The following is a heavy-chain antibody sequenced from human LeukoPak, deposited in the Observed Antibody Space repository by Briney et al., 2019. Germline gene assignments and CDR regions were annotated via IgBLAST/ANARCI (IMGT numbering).Heavy chain of an antibody. V-gene: IGHV4-34*01. J-gene: IGHJ6*03. CDR3: ARSTVDPYYYYYYMDV. CDR1: GGSFSGYY. CDR2: INHSGST. D-gene: IGHD4-23*01. Sequence: SETLSLTCAVYGGSFSGYYWSWIRQPPGKGLEWIGEINHSGSTDYNPSLKSRVTISVDTSKNQFSLKLSSVTAADTAVYYCARSTVDPYYYYYYMDVWGKGTTVTVSS.